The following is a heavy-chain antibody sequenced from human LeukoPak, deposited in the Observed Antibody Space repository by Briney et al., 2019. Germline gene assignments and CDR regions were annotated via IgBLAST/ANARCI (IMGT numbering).Heavy chain of an antibody. V-gene: IGHV3-23*01. J-gene: IGHJ5*02. D-gene: IGHD4-11*01. Sequence: GGSLRLSCAASVFTFSSYTMSWVRQAPGTGLEWVSAITGSGGSTYYVDSVKGRFKNTMYLQMNSLRAEDTAVYYCAKASRPTVSWFDAWGQETLVTVSS. CDR1: VFTFSSYT. CDR3: AKASRPTVSWFDA. CDR2: ITGSGGST.